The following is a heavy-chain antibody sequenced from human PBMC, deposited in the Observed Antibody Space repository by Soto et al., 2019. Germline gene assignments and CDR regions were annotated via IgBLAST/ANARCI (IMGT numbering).Heavy chain of an antibody. Sequence: EVQLLESGGGLVQPGGSLRLSCAASGITVSSNAMSWVRQAPGKGLEWVSSISASGTSTYYADSVKGRFTISRDISKNTLNLQMNILRAEDTAVYYCVKRGYSTRWDWCDPWGQGTLVTVSS. V-gene: IGHV3-23*01. CDR2: ISASGTST. D-gene: IGHD6-13*01. J-gene: IGHJ5*02. CDR3: VKRGYSTRWDWCDP. CDR1: GITVSSNA.